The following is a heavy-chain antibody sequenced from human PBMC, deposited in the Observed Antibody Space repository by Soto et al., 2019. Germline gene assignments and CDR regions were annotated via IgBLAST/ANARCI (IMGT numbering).Heavy chain of an antibody. CDR2: ISSSSSTI. CDR1: GFTFSSYS. J-gene: IGHJ6*03. CDR3: ARVVRYCSGGSCYGYYMDV. V-gene: IGHV3-48*01. Sequence: VGSLRLSCAASGFTFSSYSMNWVRQAPGKGLEWVSYISSSSSTIYYADSVKGRFTISRDNAKNSLYLQMNSLRAEDTAVYYCARVVRYCSGGSCYGYYMDVWGKGTTVTVSS. D-gene: IGHD2-15*01.